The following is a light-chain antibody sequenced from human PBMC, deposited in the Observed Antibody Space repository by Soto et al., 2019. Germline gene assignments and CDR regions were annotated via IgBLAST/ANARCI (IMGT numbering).Light chain of an antibody. CDR1: SSDIGAYNY. CDR3: SSHTSSTLVV. CDR2: DVS. Sequence: QSVLTQPASVSGSPGQSITISCAGTSSDIGAYNYVSWYQQYPGKAPKLMIHDVSNRPSGVSNRFSGSKSGNTASLTISGLQAEDEADYYCSSHTSSTLVVFGGGTK. V-gene: IGLV2-14*01. J-gene: IGLJ2*01.